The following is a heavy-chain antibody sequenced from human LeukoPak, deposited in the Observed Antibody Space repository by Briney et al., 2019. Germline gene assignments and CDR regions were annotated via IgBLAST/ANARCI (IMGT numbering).Heavy chain of an antibody. CDR3: AKDLKATRGYYFDY. J-gene: IGHJ4*02. Sequence: QTSGTLSLTCAVSGGSISSSNWWSWVRQAPGKGLEWVSAISGSGGSTFFADSVKGRFTISRDNSKNTLYLQTNSLRAEDTAVYYCAKDLKATRGYYFDYWGQGTLVTASS. D-gene: IGHD1-26*01. V-gene: IGHV3-23*01. CDR1: GGSISSSN. CDR2: ISGSGGST.